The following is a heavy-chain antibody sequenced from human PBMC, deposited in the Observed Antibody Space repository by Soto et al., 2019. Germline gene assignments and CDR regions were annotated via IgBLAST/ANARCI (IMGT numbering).Heavy chain of an antibody. V-gene: IGHV4-31*03. Sequence: SGTMSLTCTVSGCSISSGGYYWSWNRQHPGKGLEWIGYIYYSGSTYYNPSLKSRVTISVDTSKNQFSLKLSSVTAADTAVYYCASSAWFGELSNAYYFDYWGQGTLVTVSS. CDR1: GCSISSGGYY. CDR3: ASSAWFGELSNAYYFDY. CDR2: IYYSGST. J-gene: IGHJ4*02. D-gene: IGHD3-10*01.